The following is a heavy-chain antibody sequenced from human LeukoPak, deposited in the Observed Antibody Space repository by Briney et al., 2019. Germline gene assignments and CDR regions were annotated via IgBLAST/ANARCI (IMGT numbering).Heavy chain of an antibody. V-gene: IGHV3-74*01. CDR1: GFTFSSYW. CDR3: AREMSTSFDY. D-gene: IGHD5/OR15-5a*01. Sequence: GGSLRLSCAASGFTFSSYWMHWVRQAPGKGLAWVSRINSDGSSISYADSVKGRFTISRDNAKNTLCLQMNSLRAEDTAVYYCAREMSTSFDYWGQGTLVTVSS. CDR2: INSDGSSI. J-gene: IGHJ4*02.